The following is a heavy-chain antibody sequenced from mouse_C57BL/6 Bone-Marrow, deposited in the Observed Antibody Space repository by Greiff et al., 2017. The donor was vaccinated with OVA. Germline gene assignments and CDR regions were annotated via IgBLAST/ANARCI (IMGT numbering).Heavy chain of an antibody. CDR3: TTEDGYFYAMDY. CDR1: GFTIKDDY. D-gene: IGHD2-3*01. J-gene: IGHJ4*01. CDR2: IDPENGDT. V-gene: IGHV14-4*01. Sequence: VQLQQSGAELVRPGASVKLSCTASGFTIKDDYMHWVKQRPEQGLEWIGWIDPENGDTEYASKFQGKATITADTSSNTAYLQLSSLTSEDTAVYYCTTEDGYFYAMDYWGQGTSVPVSS.